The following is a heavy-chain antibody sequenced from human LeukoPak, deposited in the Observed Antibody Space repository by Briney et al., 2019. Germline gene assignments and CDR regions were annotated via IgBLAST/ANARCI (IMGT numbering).Heavy chain of an antibody. CDR1: GFTFSSYA. V-gene: IGHV3-23*01. D-gene: IGHD3-3*01. CDR2: ISGSGGST. CDR3: ARDDATIYKYYDFWSGSNYGMDV. Sequence: GGSLRLSCAASGFTFSSYAMSWVRQAPGKGLEWVSAISGSGGSTYYADSVKGRFTISRDNSKNTLYLQMNSLRAEDTAVYYCARDDATIYKYYDFWSGSNYGMDVWGQGTTVTVSS. J-gene: IGHJ6*02.